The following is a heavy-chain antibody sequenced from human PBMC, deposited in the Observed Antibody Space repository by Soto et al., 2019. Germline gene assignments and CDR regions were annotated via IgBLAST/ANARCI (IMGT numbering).Heavy chain of an antibody. CDR1: GFTFSNAW. D-gene: IGHD3-10*01. Sequence: GGSLRLSCAASGFTFSNAWMNWVRQAPGKGLEWVGRIKSKTDGGTTDYAAPVKGRFTISRDDSKNTLYLQMNSLKNEDTAVYYCTTAAGFGVREVSSPYYSGMGVWAQGPTVPVS. CDR3: TTAAGFGVREVSSPYYSGMGV. V-gene: IGHV3-15*07. J-gene: IGHJ6*02. CDR2: IKSKTDGGTT.